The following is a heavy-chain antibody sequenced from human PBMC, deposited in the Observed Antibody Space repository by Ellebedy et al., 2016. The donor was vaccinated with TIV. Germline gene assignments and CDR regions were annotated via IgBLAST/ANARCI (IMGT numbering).Heavy chain of an antibody. CDR2: SRNRGDGYTT. CDR1: GFIFTNAW. V-gene: IGHV3-72*01. D-gene: IGHD2-15*01. Sequence: GESLKISXAASGFIFTNAWMNWVRQAPGKGLEWVGRSRNRGDGYTTEYAPSVEGRFTISRDESKDSLFLQMNSLKIEDTAVYYCAREDWWRFDPWGQGTLVTVSS. J-gene: IGHJ5*02. CDR3: AREDWWRFDP.